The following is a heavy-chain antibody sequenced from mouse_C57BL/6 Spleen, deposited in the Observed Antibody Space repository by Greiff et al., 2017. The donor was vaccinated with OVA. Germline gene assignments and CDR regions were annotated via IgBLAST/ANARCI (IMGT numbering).Heavy chain of an antibody. J-gene: IGHJ3*01. V-gene: IGHV1-26*01. CDR1: GYTFTDYY. D-gene: IGHD1-1*01. Sequence: VQLQQSGPELVKPGASVKISCKASGYTFTDYYMNWVKQSHGKSLEWIGDINPNNGGTSYNQKFKGKATLTVDKSSSTAYMELRSLTSEDSAVYYGARGYGSSPAWFAYWGQGTLVTVSA. CDR2: INPNNGGT. CDR3: ARGYGSSPAWFAY.